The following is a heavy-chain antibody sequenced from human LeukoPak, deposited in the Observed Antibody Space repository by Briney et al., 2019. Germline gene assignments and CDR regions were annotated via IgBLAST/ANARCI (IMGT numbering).Heavy chain of an antibody. V-gene: IGHV5-10-1*01. CDR1: GYSFTSYW. D-gene: IGHD3-10*01. CDR3: ARHKGENLYFDY. J-gene: IGHJ4*02. Sequence: GESLKISCKGSGYSFTSYWISWVRQMPGKGLEWMGRIDPSDSYTNYSPSFQGHVTISADKSISTAYLQWSSLKASDNAMYYCARHKGENLYFDYWGQGTLVTVSS. CDR2: IDPSDSYT.